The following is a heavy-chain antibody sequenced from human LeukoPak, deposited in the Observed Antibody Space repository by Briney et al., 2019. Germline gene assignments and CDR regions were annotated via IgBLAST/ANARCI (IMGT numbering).Heavy chain of an antibody. J-gene: IGHJ4*02. CDR3: ARAGYSGYNKPLYYFDY. Sequence: ASVKVSCKASGYTFTGYYMHWVRQAPGQGLEWMGWINPNSGGTNYAQKFQGRATMTRDTSISTAYMELSRLRSDDTAVCYCARAGYSGYNKPLYYFDYWGQGTLVTVSS. D-gene: IGHD5-12*01. CDR1: GYTFTGYY. CDR2: INPNSGGT. V-gene: IGHV1-2*02.